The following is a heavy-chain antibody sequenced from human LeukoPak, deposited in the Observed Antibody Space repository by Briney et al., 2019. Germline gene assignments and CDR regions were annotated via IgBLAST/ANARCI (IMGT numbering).Heavy chain of an antibody. Sequence: SETLSLTCAVYGGSFSGYYWSWIRQPPGKGLEWIGEINHSGSTNYNPSLKSRVTISEDTSKNQFSLKLSSVTAADTAVYYCARAGVWYYGSGSYYNKVGYFDYWGQGTLVTVSS. D-gene: IGHD3-10*01. CDR3: ARAGVWYYGSGSYYNKVGYFDY. CDR2: INHSGST. CDR1: GGSFSGYY. V-gene: IGHV4-34*01. J-gene: IGHJ4*02.